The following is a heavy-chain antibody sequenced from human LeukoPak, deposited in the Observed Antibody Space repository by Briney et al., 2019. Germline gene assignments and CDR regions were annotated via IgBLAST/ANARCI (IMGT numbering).Heavy chain of an antibody. D-gene: IGHD3-22*01. CDR1: GSTFSSYA. CDR3: AKEVWYYDSSGYFVY. V-gene: IGHV3-23*01. CDR2: ISGSGGST. Sequence: GGSLRLSCAASGSTFSSYAMSWVRQAPGKGLEWVSAISGSGGSTYYADSVKGRFTISRDNSKNTLYLQMNSLRAEDTAVYYCAKEVWYYDSSGYFVYWGQGTLVTVSS. J-gene: IGHJ4*02.